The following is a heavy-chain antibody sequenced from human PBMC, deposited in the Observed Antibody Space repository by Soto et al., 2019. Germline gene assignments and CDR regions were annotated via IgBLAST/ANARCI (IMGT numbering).Heavy chain of an antibody. V-gene: IGHV3-33*01. CDR3: ARDYYDFWSGYYTGGMDV. Sequence: QVQLVESGGGVVQPGRSLRLSCAASGFTFSSYGMHWVRQAPGKGLEWVAVIWYDGSNKYYADSVKGRFTISRDNSKNTLYLQMNSLRAEDTAVYYCARDYYDFWSGYYTGGMDVWGQGTTVTVSS. D-gene: IGHD3-3*01. CDR2: IWYDGSNK. J-gene: IGHJ6*02. CDR1: GFTFSSYG.